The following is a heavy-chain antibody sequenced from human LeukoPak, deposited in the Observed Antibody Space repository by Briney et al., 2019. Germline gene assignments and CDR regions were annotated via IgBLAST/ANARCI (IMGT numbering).Heavy chain of an antibody. V-gene: IGHV4-59*01. Sequence: SETLSLTCTVSGGSISSYYWNWIRQPPGKGLEYIGCIFYSGRTNYNPSLKSRVTLSVDTSKNWFSLRLTSVTAADTAVYYCARGGERGYRNWFDPWGQGTLVTVSS. D-gene: IGHD5-12*01. CDR1: GGSISSYY. J-gene: IGHJ5*02. CDR2: IFYSGRT. CDR3: ARGGERGYRNWFDP.